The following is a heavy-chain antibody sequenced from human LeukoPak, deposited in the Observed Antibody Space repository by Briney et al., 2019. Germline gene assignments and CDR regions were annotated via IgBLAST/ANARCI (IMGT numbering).Heavy chain of an antibody. J-gene: IGHJ6*03. CDR3: ARTDYGDYVGGTYYYYYMDV. V-gene: IGHV4-59*01. D-gene: IGHD4-17*01. CDR1: GGSISSYY. Sequence: SETLSLTCTVSGGSISSYYWSWIRQPPGKGLEWIGYIYYSGSTNYNPSLKSRVTISVDTSKNQFSLKLSSVTAADTAVYYCARTDYGDYVGGTYYYYYMDVWGKGTTVTVSS. CDR2: IYYSGST.